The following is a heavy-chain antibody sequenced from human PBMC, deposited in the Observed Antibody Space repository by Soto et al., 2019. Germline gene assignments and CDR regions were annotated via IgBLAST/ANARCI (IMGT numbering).Heavy chain of an antibody. CDR3: ARGGGSDSFDY. CDR2: INHLETT. CDR1: GASITFGGYS. J-gene: IGHJ4*02. D-gene: IGHD1-26*01. V-gene: IGHV4-30-2*01. Sequence: RSLTCTVSGASITFGGYSWSWIRQTPGKGLEWIGYINHLETTFYNPSFESRLTLSIDRAKNQFSLKLHSMSAADRAVYFCARGGGSDSFDYWGQGILVTVSS.